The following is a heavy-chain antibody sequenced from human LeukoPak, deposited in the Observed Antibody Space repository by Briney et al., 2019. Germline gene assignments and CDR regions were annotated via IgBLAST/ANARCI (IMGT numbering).Heavy chain of an antibody. J-gene: IGHJ4*02. CDR1: GGSISSTNW. CDR2: IYRSGTT. CDR3: ARRSPYSTGWSSYFDY. D-gene: IGHD6-19*01. Sequence: SGTLSLTCAVSGGSISSTNWWSWVRQPPGKGLEWIGEIYRSGTTNYKPSLKSRVTISLDKSRNHFSLKLTSVTAADSAVYYCARRSPYSTGWSSYFDYWGQGALVTVSS. V-gene: IGHV4-4*02.